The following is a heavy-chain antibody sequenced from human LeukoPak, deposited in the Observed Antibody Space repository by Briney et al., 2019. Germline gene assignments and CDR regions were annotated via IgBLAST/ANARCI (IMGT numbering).Heavy chain of an antibody. J-gene: IGHJ4*02. CDR1: GGSISSTNW. CDR2: IYRSGTT. CDR3: ARRSPYSTGWSSYFDY. D-gene: IGHD6-19*01. Sequence: SGTLSLTCAVSGGSISSTNWWSWVRQPPGKGLEWIGEIYRSGTTNYKPSLKSRVTISLDKSRNHFSLKLTSVTAADSAVYYCARRSPYSTGWSSYFDYWGQGALVTVSS. V-gene: IGHV4-4*02.